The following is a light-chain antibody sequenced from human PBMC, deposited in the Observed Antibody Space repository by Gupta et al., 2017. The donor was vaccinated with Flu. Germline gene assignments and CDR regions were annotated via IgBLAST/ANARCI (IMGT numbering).Light chain of an antibody. CDR2: DDV. CDR3: QSYADRHNVV. J-gene: IGLJ2*01. Sequence: FMLTQPHSVSESPGKTITISCTRSSGSISTNYVQWYQQRPGTAPTTGIEDDVQRHSGVPDRFRCSIDTSSNSASLTISELRPEDEADYYCQSYADRHNVVFGGGTRLAVL. CDR1: SGSISTNY. V-gene: IGLV6-57*03.